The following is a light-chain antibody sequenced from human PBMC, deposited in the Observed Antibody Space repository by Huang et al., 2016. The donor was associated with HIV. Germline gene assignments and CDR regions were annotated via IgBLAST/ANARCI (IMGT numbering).Light chain of an antibody. CDR1: QIVSSH. V-gene: IGKV3-15*01. CDR2: AAS. J-gene: IGKJ3*01. CDR3: QQYNDFRST. Sequence: ETVMTQSPVTLSVSPGDRASLSCRSSQIVSSHLAWYQQKRGQAPRLLIYAASTRATGVPSRFSGSGAGTELTLTISTLPSEDSAVYYCQQYNDFRSTFGPGTRVEIK.